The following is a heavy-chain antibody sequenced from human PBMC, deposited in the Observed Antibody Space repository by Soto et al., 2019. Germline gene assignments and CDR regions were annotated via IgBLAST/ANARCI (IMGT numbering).Heavy chain of an antibody. CDR1: GLTFTDAW. D-gene: IGHD3-22*01. Sequence: GGSLRLSCAASGLTFTDAWMIWVRQAPGKXLEWVGRVKSRTSGGTTDYGAPVRGRFTISRDDSTTTLYLQMNSLKTEDTAVYYCTTGYSDSSSYHGDDAFDIWGQGTTVTVSS. CDR3: TTGYSDSSSYHGDDAFDI. V-gene: IGHV3-15*01. J-gene: IGHJ3*02. CDR2: VKSRTSGGTT.